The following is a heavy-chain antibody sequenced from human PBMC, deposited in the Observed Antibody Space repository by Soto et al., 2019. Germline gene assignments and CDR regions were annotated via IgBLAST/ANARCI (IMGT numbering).Heavy chain of an antibody. CDR3: TRDRYIVVVTADNYGMDV. CDR1: GFTFGDYA. D-gene: IGHD2-21*02. J-gene: IGHJ6*02. V-gene: IGHV3-49*04. CDR2: IRRKAYGWTT. Sequence: GGSLRLSCTASGFTFGDYAMSWVRQAPGKGLEWVGFIRRKAYGWTTEYAASVKGRFTITSEDSTSISYLQMNSLKTEGTAVYYCTRDRYIVVVTADNYGMDVGGQGTTVTVS.